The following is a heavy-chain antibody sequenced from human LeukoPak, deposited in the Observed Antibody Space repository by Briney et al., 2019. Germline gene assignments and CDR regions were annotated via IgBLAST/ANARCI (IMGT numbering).Heavy chain of an antibody. CDR3: ARGGSRELPFDY. V-gene: IGHV3-48*04. CDR1: GFTFSSYS. J-gene: IGHJ4*02. Sequence: GGSLRLSCAASGFTFSSYSMNWVRQAPGKGLEWVSYISSSGSTIYYADSVKGRFTISRDNAKNSLYLQMNSLRAEDTAVYYCARGGSRELPFDYWGQGTLVTVSS. CDR2: ISSSGSTI. D-gene: IGHD1-26*01.